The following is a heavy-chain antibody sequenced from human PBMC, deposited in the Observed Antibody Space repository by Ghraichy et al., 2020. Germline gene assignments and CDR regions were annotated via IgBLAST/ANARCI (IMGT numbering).Heavy chain of an antibody. V-gene: IGHV3-11*01. D-gene: IGHD6-19*01. CDR3: ARSGGWHIGAEYFQH. CDR2: ISSSGSTI. CDR1: GFTFSDYY. J-gene: IGHJ1*01. Sequence: LSLTCAASGFTFSDYYMSWIRQAPGKGLEWVSYISSSGSTIYYADSVKGRFTISRDNAKNSLYLQMNSLRAEDTAVYYCARSGGWHIGAEYFQHWGQGTLVTVSS.